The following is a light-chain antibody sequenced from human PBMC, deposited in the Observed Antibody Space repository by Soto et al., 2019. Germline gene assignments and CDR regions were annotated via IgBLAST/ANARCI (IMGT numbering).Light chain of an antibody. CDR1: QTISSW. CDR3: QQYNNWT. J-gene: IGKJ1*01. V-gene: IGKV1-5*03. Sequence: DIQMTQSSSTLRGSVGDRVTITCRASQTISSWLAWYQQKPGKAPKLLIYKASTLKSGVPSRFSGSGSGTEFTLTISSLQSEDFAVYYCQQYNNWTFGQGTKVDIK. CDR2: KAS.